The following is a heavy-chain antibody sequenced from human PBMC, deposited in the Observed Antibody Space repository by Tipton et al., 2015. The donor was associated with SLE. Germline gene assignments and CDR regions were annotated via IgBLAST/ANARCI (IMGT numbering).Heavy chain of an antibody. D-gene: IGHD3-9*01. CDR2: LNHRGST. CDR3: ASPSLRYSDAFDI. V-gene: IGHV4-34*01. CDR1: GGSFSGYY. J-gene: IGHJ3*02. Sequence: TLSLTCAVYGGSFSGYYWSWIRQPPGKGLEWIGELNHRGSTNYNQSLKSRVTIPVDTSKTQFSRKLSSVPAADTAVYYWASPSLRYSDAFDIWGQGTMVTVSS.